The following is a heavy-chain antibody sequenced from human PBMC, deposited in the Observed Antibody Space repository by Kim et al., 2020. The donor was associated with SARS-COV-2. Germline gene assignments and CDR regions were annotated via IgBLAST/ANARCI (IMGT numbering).Heavy chain of an antibody. D-gene: IGHD4-4*01. J-gene: IGHJ6*02. CDR1: GGSFSGYY. Sequence: SETLSLTCAVYGGSFSGYYWSWIRQPPGKGLGWIGEINHSGSTNYNPSLKSRVTISVDTSKNQFSLKLSSVTAADTAVYYCARPRLHRNYYYYGMDVWGQGTTVTVSS. CDR2: INHSGST. V-gene: IGHV4-34*01. CDR3: ARPRLHRNYYYYGMDV.